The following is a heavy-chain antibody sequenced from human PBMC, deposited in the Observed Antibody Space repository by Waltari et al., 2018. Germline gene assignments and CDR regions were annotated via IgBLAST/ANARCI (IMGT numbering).Heavy chain of an antibody. V-gene: IGHV3-53*01. CDR1: GFTVSSNY. CDR3: ARDRRIAAAGTFDY. Sequence: EVQLVESGGGLIQPGGSLRLSCAASGFTVSSNYMSWVRQAPGKGREWVSVIYSGGSTYYADSVKGRFTISRDNSKNTLYLQMNSLRAEDTAVYYCARDRRIAAAGTFDYWGQGTLVTVSS. CDR2: IYSGGST. J-gene: IGHJ4*02. D-gene: IGHD6-13*01.